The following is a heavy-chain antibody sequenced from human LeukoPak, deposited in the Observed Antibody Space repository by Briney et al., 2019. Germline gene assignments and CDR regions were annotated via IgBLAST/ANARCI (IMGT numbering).Heavy chain of an antibody. Sequence: GGSLRLSCVASGFTFSSYGMHWVRQAPGKGMEWVAVLSNDGSSKYYTDSVKGRVTIARDNSKNTLYLQMNSLKTEDTAVYYCARGENSKTYPVSGYWGRGTLVTVSS. D-gene: IGHD2/OR15-2a*01. V-gene: IGHV3-30*03. J-gene: IGHJ4*02. CDR2: LSNDGSSK. CDR3: ARGENSKTYPVSGY. CDR1: GFTFSSYG.